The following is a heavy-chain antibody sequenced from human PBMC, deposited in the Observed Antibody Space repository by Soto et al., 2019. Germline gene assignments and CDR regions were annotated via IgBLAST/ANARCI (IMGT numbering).Heavy chain of an antibody. Sequence: ASVKVSCKASGYTFTLYYIHWVRQAPGQGLEWMGLITPSGGGTKYAQKFQGRVTMTTDTSTSTVYMELSSLKSEDTAVYYCVRVGYAYGNDPWGQGTLVTVSS. CDR2: ITPSGGGT. CDR3: VRVGYAYGNDP. D-gene: IGHD3-10*01. J-gene: IGHJ5*02. V-gene: IGHV1-46*01. CDR1: GYTFTLYY.